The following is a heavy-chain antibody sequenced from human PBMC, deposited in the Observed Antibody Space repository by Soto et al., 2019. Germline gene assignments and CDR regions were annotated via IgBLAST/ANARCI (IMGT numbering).Heavy chain of an antibody. Sequence: EVQLVETGGGLIQPGGSLRLSCAASGFSVSSNYMNSVRQAPGKGLEWLSVIYSGGDTHYADSVKGRFSVSRANSESRVYLEIKSLRLENTATYYCARDPFSKCSHDTSGCQKWGRGSLVSFSP. CDR2: IYSGGDT. CDR3: ARDPFSKCSHDTSGCQK. D-gene: IGHD3-22*01. CDR1: GFSVSSNY. V-gene: IGHV3-53*05. J-gene: IGHJ1*01.